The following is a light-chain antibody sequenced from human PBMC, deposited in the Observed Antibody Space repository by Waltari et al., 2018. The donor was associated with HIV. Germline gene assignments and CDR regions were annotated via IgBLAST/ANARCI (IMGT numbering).Light chain of an antibody. CDR2: PAA. CDR1: KGITSW. CDR3: QQANSFPLT. V-gene: IGKV1D-12*01. J-gene: IGKJ4*01. Sequence: DIQMTQSPSSVSASVGDRVTITCLASKGITSWFAWHHQKPGKAPKLLIYPAASLQSGVPSRFRGSGSVTDFTLTISSLQPEDFATYYCQQANSFPLTFGGGTKVEIK.